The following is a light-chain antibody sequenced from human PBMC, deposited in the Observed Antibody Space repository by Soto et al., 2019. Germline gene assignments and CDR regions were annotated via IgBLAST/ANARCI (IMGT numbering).Light chain of an antibody. Sequence: DIQMTQSPSTLSASVGDRVTITCRASQSISSWLAWYQQKPGKAPKLLIYDASSLESGVPSRFSGSGSGTEFTLTISSLQPDDFATYYCQKSYPRTFGQGTKVDIK. CDR2: DAS. CDR1: QSISSW. CDR3: QKSYPRT. V-gene: IGKV1-5*01. J-gene: IGKJ1*01.